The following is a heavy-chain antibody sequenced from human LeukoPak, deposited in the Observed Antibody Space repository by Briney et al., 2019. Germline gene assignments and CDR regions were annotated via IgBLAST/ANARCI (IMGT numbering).Heavy chain of an antibody. V-gene: IGHV4-59*08. CDR2: IYYSGST. CDR3: ARHLGYCSGGSCYSDFVSGYFDY. Sequence: PSETLSLTCTVSGGSISSYYWSWIRQPPGKGLEWIGYIYYSGSTNYNPSLKSRVTISVDTSKNQFSLKLSSVTAADTAVYYCARHLGYCSGGSCYSDFVSGYFDYWGQGTLVTVSS. D-gene: IGHD2-15*01. J-gene: IGHJ4*02. CDR1: GGSISSYY.